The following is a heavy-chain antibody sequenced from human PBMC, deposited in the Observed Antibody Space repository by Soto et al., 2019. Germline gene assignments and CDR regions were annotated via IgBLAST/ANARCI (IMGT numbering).Heavy chain of an antibody. J-gene: IGHJ6*02. Sequence: PGESLKISCKCSGYNFTKYCIGLVFQMPGKGLEWMGIIYPGDSDTRYSPSFQGQVTISADKSISAAYLQWSSLKASDTAMYYCARQEGAPVLFYYGMDVWGQGTTVTVSS. V-gene: IGHV5-51*01. CDR3: ARQEGAPVLFYYGMDV. CDR1: GYNFTKYC. D-gene: IGHD1-26*01. CDR2: IYPGDSDT.